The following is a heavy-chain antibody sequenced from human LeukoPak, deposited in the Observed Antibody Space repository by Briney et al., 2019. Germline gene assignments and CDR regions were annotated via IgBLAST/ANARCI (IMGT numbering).Heavy chain of an antibody. J-gene: IGHJ6*03. CDR3: ARPLTYYDFWSGYHSVGYMDV. CDR1: GFTVSSNY. V-gene: IGHV3-66*02. CDR2: IYSGGST. D-gene: IGHD3-3*01. Sequence: GGSLRLSCAASGFTVSSNYMSWVRQAPGKGLEWVSVIYSGGSTYYADSVKGRFTISRDNSKSTLYLQMNSLRAEDTAVYYCARPLTYYDFWSGYHSVGYMDVWGKGTTVTVSS.